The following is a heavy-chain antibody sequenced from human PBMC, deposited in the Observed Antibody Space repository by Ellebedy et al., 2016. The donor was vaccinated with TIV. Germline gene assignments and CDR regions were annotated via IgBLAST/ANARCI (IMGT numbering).Heavy chain of an antibody. CDR3: ARYHSSGDDY. CDR1: GYRLSRYY. CDR2: IDPSNGGT. V-gene: IGHV1-46*01. Sequence: VSVKVSCXASGYRLSRYYIHWMRQAPGRGLEWMGVIDPSNGGTSYSQKFQGRLLVTTDTSTSTVYMDLSSLRFDDTAMYYCARYHSSGDDYWGQGTLVTVSS. D-gene: IGHD3-22*01. J-gene: IGHJ4*02.